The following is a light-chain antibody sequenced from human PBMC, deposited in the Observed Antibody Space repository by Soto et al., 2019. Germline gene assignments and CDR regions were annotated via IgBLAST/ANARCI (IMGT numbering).Light chain of an antibody. V-gene: IGKV3-20*01. Sequence: EIVLTQSPGTPSLSPGERATLSCRASQSLSKTYLAWYQKKPGQAPRLLIDGASSRATGTPDRFSGSGSGTDFTLTISRLEPEDFAVYYCQQYVSPPWTFGQGTKVEIK. CDR2: GAS. CDR1: QSLSKTY. J-gene: IGKJ1*01. CDR3: QQYVSPPWT.